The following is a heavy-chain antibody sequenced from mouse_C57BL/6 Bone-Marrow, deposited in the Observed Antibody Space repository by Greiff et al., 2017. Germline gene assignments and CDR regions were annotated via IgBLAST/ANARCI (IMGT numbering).Heavy chain of an antibody. Sequence: EVKLQQSGPGLVKPSQSLSLTCSVTGYSITSGYYWNWLRQFPGNKLEWMGYISNDGSNNYNPSLKNRISITRDTSKNPFFLKLNSVTTEDTATYYCARPIYYGNYGFAYWGQGTLVTVSA. CDR1: GYSITSGYY. D-gene: IGHD2-1*01. V-gene: IGHV3-6*01. CDR3: ARPIYYGNYGFAY. CDR2: ISNDGSN. J-gene: IGHJ3*01.